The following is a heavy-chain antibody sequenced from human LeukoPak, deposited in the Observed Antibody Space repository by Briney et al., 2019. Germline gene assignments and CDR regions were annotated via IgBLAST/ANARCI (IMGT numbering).Heavy chain of an antibody. V-gene: IGHV1-46*01. J-gene: IGHJ6*02. D-gene: IGHD3-3*01. CDR2: INPSGGST. CDR3: ARDKESDDSWSGWSSYYYGMDV. Sequence: ASVKVSCKASGGTFSSYAISWVRQAPGQGLEWMGIINPSGGSTSYAQKFQGRVTMTRDTSTSTVYMELSSLRSEDTAVYYCARDKESDDSWSGWSSYYYGMDVWGQGTTVTVSS. CDR1: GGTFSSYA.